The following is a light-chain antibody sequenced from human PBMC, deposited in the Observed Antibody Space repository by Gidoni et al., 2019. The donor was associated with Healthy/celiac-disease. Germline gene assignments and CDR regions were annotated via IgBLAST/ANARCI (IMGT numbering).Light chain of an antibody. CDR1: SSNSGSNY. CDR3: AAWDDSLSGPV. CDR2: RNN. J-gene: IGLJ2*01. V-gene: IGLV1-47*01. Sequence: QSVLTQPPSASGTPGQVVTISCSGSSSNSGSNYVYWYQQLPGTAPKLLIYRNNQRPSGVPDRFSGSKSGTSASLAISGLRSEDEADYYCAAWDDSLSGPVFGGGTKLTVL.